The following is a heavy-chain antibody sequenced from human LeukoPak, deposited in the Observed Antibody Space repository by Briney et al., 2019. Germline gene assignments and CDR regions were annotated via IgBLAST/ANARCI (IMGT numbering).Heavy chain of an antibody. D-gene: IGHD4-17*01. CDR1: DDSFSSHH. CDR3: ARDLVTVTKGFDI. J-gene: IGHJ3*02. CDR2: ISYIGST. V-gene: IGHV4-59*11. Sequence: SETLSLTRAVSDDSFSSHHWTWIRQPPGKGLEWIGYISYIGSTNYNPSLKSRVTISIDTSKNQFSLKLSSVTAADTAVYYCARDLVTVTKGFDIWGQGTMVSVSS.